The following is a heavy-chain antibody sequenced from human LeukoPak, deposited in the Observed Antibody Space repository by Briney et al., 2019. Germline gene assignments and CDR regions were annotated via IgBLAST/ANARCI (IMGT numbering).Heavy chain of an antibody. J-gene: IGHJ4*02. D-gene: IGHD6-13*01. Sequence: SETLSLTCAVYGGSFSGDYWSWIRQPPGKGLEWIGEINNSGSTNYNPSLKSRGTISVDTSKNQCSLKLSSVTAADPAVYYCARGIAAAGKGTDFDYWRQGTLVTVSS. CDR1: GGSFSGDY. V-gene: IGHV4-34*01. CDR2: INNSGST. CDR3: ARGIAAAGKGTDFDY.